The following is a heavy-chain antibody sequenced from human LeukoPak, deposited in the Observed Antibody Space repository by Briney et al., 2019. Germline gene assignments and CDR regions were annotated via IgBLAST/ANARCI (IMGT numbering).Heavy chain of an antibody. Sequence: GGSLRLSCAASGFSFSSQWMHWVRPAPGKGLVWVARINSAGSSTRYADSVKGRFTVSRDNANNTLYLQMNSLRAEDTAVYYCARSDYFDYWGQGTLVTVSS. CDR2: INSAGSST. J-gene: IGHJ4*02. CDR1: GFSFSSQW. V-gene: IGHV3-74*01. CDR3: ARSDYFDY.